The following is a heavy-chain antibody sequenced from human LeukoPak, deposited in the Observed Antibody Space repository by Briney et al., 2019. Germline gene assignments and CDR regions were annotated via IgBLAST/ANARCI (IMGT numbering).Heavy chain of an antibody. CDR1: GFTFSSYA. CDR2: ISGSGGST. CDR3: AKDDDLAAAEDY. D-gene: IGHD6-13*01. V-gene: IGHV3-23*01. J-gene: IGHJ4*02. Sequence: HPGGSLRLSCAASGFTFSSYATSWVRQAPGKGLEWVSAISGSGGSTYYADSVKGRFTISRDNSKNTLYLQMNSLRAEDTAVYYCAKDDDLAAAEDYWGQGTLVTVSS.